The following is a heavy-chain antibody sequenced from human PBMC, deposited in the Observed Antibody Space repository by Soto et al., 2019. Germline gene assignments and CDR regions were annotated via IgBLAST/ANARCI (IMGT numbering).Heavy chain of an antibody. Sequence: DSVKVSCKASGYTFTGYYMHWVRQAPGQGLEWMGWINPNSGGTNYAQKFQGRVTMTRDTSISTAYMELSRLRSDDTAMYYCARDEQLVLSGWFDPWGQGTLVTVSS. V-gene: IGHV1-2*02. CDR1: GYTFTGYY. CDR3: ARDEQLVLSGWFDP. J-gene: IGHJ5*02. CDR2: INPNSGGT. D-gene: IGHD6-13*01.